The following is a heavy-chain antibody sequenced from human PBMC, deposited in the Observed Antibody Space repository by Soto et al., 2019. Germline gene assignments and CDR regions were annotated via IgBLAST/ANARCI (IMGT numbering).Heavy chain of an antibody. V-gene: IGHV3-33*01. Sequence: QVQLVESGGGVVQPGRSLRLSCAASGFTFSSYGMHWVRQAPGKGLEWVAVIWYDGSNKYYADSVKGRFTISRDNSKNTLYMQMNSLRAEDTAVYYCARDRQSPAAMPEAEVLYDYYGMDVWGQGTTVTVSS. CDR3: ARDRQSPAAMPEAEVLYDYYGMDV. D-gene: IGHD2-2*01. CDR2: IWYDGSNK. CDR1: GFTFSSYG. J-gene: IGHJ6*02.